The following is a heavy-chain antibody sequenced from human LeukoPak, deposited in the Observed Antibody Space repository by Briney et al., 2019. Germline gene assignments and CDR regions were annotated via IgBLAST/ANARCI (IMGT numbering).Heavy chain of an antibody. CDR1: GFTFSSYE. CDR2: ISSSGSPI. J-gene: IGHJ4*02. Sequence: PGGSLRLSCAASGFTFSSYEMNWVRQAPGKGLEWVSYISSSGSPIYYADSVKGRFTISRDNAKHSLYLQMNGLRAEDTAVYYCAGGSGWATFDYWGQGTLVTVSS. CDR3: AGGSGWATFDY. D-gene: IGHD6-19*01. V-gene: IGHV3-48*03.